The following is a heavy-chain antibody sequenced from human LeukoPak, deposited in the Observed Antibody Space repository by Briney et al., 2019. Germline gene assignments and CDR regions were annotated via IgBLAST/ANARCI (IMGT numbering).Heavy chain of an antibody. Sequence: GGSLRLSCAASGFTFSSYSMNWVRQAPGKGLEWSSSISSSSSYIYYADSVKGRFTISRDNAKNSLYLQMNSLRAEDTAVYYCARSSIAAAGHLDYWGQGTLVTVSS. CDR3: ARSSIAAAGHLDY. D-gene: IGHD6-13*01. J-gene: IGHJ4*02. CDR1: GFTFSSYS. V-gene: IGHV3-21*01. CDR2: ISSSSSYI.